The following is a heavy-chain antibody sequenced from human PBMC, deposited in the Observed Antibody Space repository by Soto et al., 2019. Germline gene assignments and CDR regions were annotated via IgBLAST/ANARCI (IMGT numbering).Heavy chain of an antibody. CDR3: ARHENAMDV. CDR2: IYPGDSDT. CDR1: GYAFANYW. J-gene: IGHJ6*02. Sequence: LGESLKISCKASGYAFANYWIGWVRQMPGKGLEWMGIIYPGDSDTRYSPSFQGQVTISADKSISTAYLQWSSLKASDTAMYYCARHENAMDVWGQGTTVTVSS. V-gene: IGHV5-51*01.